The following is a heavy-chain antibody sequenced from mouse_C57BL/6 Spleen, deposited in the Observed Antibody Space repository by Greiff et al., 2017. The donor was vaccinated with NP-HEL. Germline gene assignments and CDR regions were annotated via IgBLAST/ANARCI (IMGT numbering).Heavy chain of an antibody. J-gene: IGHJ4*01. Sequence: VQLQQPGAELVKPGASVKLSCKASGYTFTSYWMQWVKQRPGQGLEWIGEIDPSDSYTNYNQKFKGKATLTVDTSSSTAYMQLSSLTSEDSAVYYCAPRDYAMDYWGQGTSVTVSS. CDR1: GYTFTSYW. CDR2: IDPSDSYT. V-gene: IGHV1-50*01. CDR3: APRDYAMDY.